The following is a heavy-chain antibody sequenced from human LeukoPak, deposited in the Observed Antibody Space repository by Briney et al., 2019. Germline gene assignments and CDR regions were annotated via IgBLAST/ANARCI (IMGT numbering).Heavy chain of an antibody. CDR3: ARGAIPSALVY. CDR1: GFTFNIYS. D-gene: IGHD5-18*01. V-gene: IGHV3-48*01. Sequence: GGSLRLSCAASGFTFNIYSMNWVCQAPGQGLGWVSYISSNTTIRQHVDSVKGRFTISRDNAKNLPYPQMNSLRAEDTAISYRARGAIPSALVYWGQGTLVTVSS. J-gene: IGHJ4*02. CDR2: ISSNTTIR.